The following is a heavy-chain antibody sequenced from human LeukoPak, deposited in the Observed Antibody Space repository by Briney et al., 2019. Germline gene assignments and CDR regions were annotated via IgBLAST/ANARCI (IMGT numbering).Heavy chain of an antibody. CDR3: AREEIAAPWYFDY. CDR2: ISSSSSTI. J-gene: IGHJ4*02. Sequence: GGSLRLSCAASGLTFSRYGMSWVRQAPGKGLEWVSYISSSSSTIYYADSVKGRFTISRDNAKNSLYLQMNSLRAEDTAVYYCAREEIAAPWYFDYWGQGTLVTVSS. D-gene: IGHD6-13*01. V-gene: IGHV3-48*01. CDR1: GLTFSRYG.